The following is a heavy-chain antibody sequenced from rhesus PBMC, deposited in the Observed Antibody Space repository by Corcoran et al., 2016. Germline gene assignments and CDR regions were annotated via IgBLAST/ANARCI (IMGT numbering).Heavy chain of an antibody. D-gene: IGHD6-25*01. J-gene: IGHJ4*01. CDR3: ARHSGTWGFDY. CDR1: GGSISSNY. Sequence: QVQLQESGPGLVKPSETLSLTCAVSGGSISSNYWSWIRQPPGKGREWIGRVLGTKASTSYNPALTSRFPFSTDTSTNQFSLKLSSVTAADTAIYYCARHSGTWGFDYWGQGVLVTVSS. V-gene: IGHV4-147*01. CDR2: VLGTKAST.